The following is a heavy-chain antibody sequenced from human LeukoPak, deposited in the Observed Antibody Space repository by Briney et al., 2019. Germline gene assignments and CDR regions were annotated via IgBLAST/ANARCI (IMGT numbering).Heavy chain of an antibody. Sequence: GGSLRLSCAASGFTFSSYWMSWVRQAPGKGLEWVANIKQDGSEKYYVDSVKGRFTISRDNAKNSLYLQMNSLRAEDTAVYYCARANYYDSSGYSAYWAQGTLVTVSS. V-gene: IGHV3-7*01. CDR3: ARANYYDSSGYSAY. J-gene: IGHJ4*02. D-gene: IGHD3-22*01. CDR1: GFTFSSYW. CDR2: IKQDGSEK.